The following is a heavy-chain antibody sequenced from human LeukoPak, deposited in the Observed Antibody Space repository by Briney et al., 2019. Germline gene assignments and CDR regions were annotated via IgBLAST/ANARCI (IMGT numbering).Heavy chain of an antibody. V-gene: IGHV3-21*01. CDR2: ISSSSSYI. CDR1: GFTFSSYG. J-gene: IGHJ4*02. D-gene: IGHD3-22*01. Sequence: KAGGSLRLSCAASGFTFSSYGMNWVRQAPGKGLEWVSSISSSSSYIYYVDSVKGRFTISRDNAKKSVYLQMNSLRAEDTAVYYCARGQLYYDSSGFDYWGQGTLVTVSS. CDR3: ARGQLYYDSSGFDY.